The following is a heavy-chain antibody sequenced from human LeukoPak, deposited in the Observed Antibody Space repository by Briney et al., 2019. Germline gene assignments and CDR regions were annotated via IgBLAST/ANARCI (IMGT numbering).Heavy chain of an antibody. D-gene: IGHD3-3*01. CDR2: IYYSGST. CDR1: GGSISSSSYY. J-gene: IGHJ3*02. Sequence: LETLSLTCTVSGGSISSSSYYWGWIRQPPGKGLEWIGSIYYSGSTYYNPSLKSRVTISVDTSKNQFSLKLSSVTAADTAVYYCARAYYDFWSGYYAAFDIWGQGTMVTVSS. V-gene: IGHV4-39*01. CDR3: ARAYYDFWSGYYAAFDI.